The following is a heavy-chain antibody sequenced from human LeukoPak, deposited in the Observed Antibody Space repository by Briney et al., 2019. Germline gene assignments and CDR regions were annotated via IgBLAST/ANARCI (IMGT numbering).Heavy chain of an antibody. CDR1: GGSFSGYY. V-gene: IGHV4-34*01. CDR3: ARASEWLLGYYYYGMDV. CDR2: INHSGST. J-gene: IGHJ6*02. D-gene: IGHD3-3*01. Sequence: PSETLSLTCAVYGGSFSGYYWSWIRQPPGKGLEWIGEINHSGSTNYNPSLKSRVTISVDTSKNQFSLKLSSVTAADTAVYYCARASEWLLGYYYYGMDVWGQGTTVTVSS.